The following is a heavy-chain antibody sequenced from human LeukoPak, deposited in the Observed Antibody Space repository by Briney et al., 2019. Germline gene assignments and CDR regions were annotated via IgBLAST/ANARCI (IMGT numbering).Heavy chain of an antibody. Sequence: GGSLRLSCAASGFSFSTYWMSWVRQTPEKGLEFVANIDQGGSVRNYMDSLKGRCTISRDNAKNSLYLQMNSLRAEDTAVYYCARRRDYDILTGHRVLDPWGQGTLVTVSS. CDR2: IDQGGSVR. J-gene: IGHJ5*02. CDR3: ARRRDYDILTGHRVLDP. D-gene: IGHD3-9*01. CDR1: GFSFSTYW. V-gene: IGHV3-7*01.